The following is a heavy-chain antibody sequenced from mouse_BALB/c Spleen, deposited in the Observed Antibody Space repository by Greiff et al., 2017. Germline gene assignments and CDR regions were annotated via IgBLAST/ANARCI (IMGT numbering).Heavy chain of an antibody. Sequence: LQQPGSELVRPGASVKLSCKASGYTFTSYWMHWVKQRPGQGLEWIGNIYPGSGSTNYDEKFKSKATLTVDTSSSTAYMQLSSLTSEDSAVYYCTRGGYRYDYAMDYWGQGTSVTVSS. J-gene: IGHJ4*01. CDR2: IYPGSGST. V-gene: IGHV1S22*01. D-gene: IGHD2-14*01. CDR1: GYTFTSYW. CDR3: TRGGYRYDYAMDY.